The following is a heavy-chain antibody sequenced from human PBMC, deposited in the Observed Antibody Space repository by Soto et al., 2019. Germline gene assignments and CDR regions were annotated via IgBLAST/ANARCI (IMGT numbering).Heavy chain of an antibody. Sequence: GGSLRLSCAASGFTFSNYAMSWVRQAPGKGLEWVSAISGSGGSTSYADSVKGRFTISRDNSRNTLYLQMNSLRAEDTAALYCAITGYLKLLLYRYFDYWGQGTLVTVSS. CDR1: GFTFSNYA. D-gene: IGHD3-3*01. V-gene: IGHV3-23*01. J-gene: IGHJ4*02. CDR2: ISGSGGST. CDR3: AITGYLKLLLYRYFDY.